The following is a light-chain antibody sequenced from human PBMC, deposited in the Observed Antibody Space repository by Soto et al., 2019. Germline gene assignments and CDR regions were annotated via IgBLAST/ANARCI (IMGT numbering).Light chain of an antibody. J-gene: IGKJ1*01. V-gene: IGKV3-11*01. CDR2: DAS. CDR1: QTVRNNY. CDR3: QQRDIWPWT. Sequence: VLSQSPGTLSLSPGERATLSCRASQTVRNNYLAWYQQKPGQAPRLLMYDASKRATGIPARFSGSGSGTDFTLTISSLEPEDFAVYYCQQRDIWPWTFGQGTKVDIK.